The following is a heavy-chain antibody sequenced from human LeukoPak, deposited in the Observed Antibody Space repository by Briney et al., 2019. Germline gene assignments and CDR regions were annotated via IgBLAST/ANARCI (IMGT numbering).Heavy chain of an antibody. CDR3: ARDFGYYYDSSGYYKPRFDY. J-gene: IGHJ4*02. CDR2: ISAYNGNT. Sequence: ASVKVSCKASGYTFSTYGISWVRQDPGQGLEWMGWISAYNGNTNYAQKLQGRVTMTTDTSTNTAYMELRSLRSDDTAVYYCARDFGYYYDSSGYYKPRFDYWGQGTLVTVSS. D-gene: IGHD3-22*01. V-gene: IGHV1-18*01. CDR1: GYTFSTYG.